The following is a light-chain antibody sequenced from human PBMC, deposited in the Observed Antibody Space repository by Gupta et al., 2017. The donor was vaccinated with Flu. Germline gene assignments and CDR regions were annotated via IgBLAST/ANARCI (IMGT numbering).Light chain of an antibody. J-gene: IGKJ1*01. V-gene: IGKV2-30*01. Sequence: VTLGQPASISCRSSQSLVYSDGNTYLHWFQQRPGQSPRRLIYQVAHRESGGPDRCIGSGSGTDVILKISRVEAEDVGVDYCMQGSRWPWAFGQGTKVEIK. CDR3: MQGSRWPWA. CDR1: QSLVYSDGNTY. CDR2: QVA.